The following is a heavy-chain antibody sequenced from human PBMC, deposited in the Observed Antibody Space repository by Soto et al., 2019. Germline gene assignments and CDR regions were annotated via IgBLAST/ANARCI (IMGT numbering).Heavy chain of an antibody. D-gene: IGHD6-6*01. J-gene: IGHJ6*02. CDR1: GGTFSSYA. Sequence: SVKVSCKASGGTFSSYAISWVRQAPGQGLEWMGGIIPIFGTANYAQKFQGRVTITADESTSTAYMELSSLRSEDTAVYYCARGSSIAARSSYYYYGMDVWGQGTTVTVSS. CDR3: ARGSSIAARSSYYYYGMDV. V-gene: IGHV1-69*13. CDR2: IIPIFGTA.